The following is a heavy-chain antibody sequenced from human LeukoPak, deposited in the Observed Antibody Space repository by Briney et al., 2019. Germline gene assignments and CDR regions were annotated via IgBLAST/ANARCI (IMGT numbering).Heavy chain of an antibody. CDR1: GLSLNNYA. D-gene: IGHD3-10*01. V-gene: IGHV3-30-3*01. CDR3: ARESYSRNSLGDLDT. Sequence: HPGGSLRLSCEASGLSLNNYAIHWVRQAPGKGLEWVAVISKDGNTKFYADSVTGRFTISRDYSRDNFYLQMTSLRTQDAAQYYCARESYSRNSLGDLDTWGQGVLVTVSS. CDR2: ISKDGNTK. J-gene: IGHJ5*02.